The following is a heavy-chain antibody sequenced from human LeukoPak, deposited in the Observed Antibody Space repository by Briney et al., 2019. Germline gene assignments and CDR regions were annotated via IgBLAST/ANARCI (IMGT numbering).Heavy chain of an antibody. V-gene: IGHV3-21*01. CDR3: ARDYYDSSGSSWFDP. Sequence: GGSLRLSCAGSGFSFSSYGMHWVRQAPGKGLEWVSSISSGSSFMYYADSVKGRFTISRDNAKNSLYLQMNSLRAKDTALYYCARDYYDSSGSSWFDPWGQGTLVTVSS. D-gene: IGHD3-22*01. CDR2: ISSGSSFM. CDR1: GFSFSSYG. J-gene: IGHJ5*02.